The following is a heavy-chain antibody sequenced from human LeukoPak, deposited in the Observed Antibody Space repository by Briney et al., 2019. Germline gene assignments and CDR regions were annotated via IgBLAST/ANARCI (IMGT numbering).Heavy chain of an antibody. CDR1: VFTFSSYW. J-gene: IGHJ4*02. Sequence: GGSLRLSCVASVFTFSSYWMSWVRQAPGKGLEWVANIKQDGSEKYYVDSVKGRFTISRDNAKNSLYLQINNLRAEDTAVYYCARGLRSSWYVSRSDYCGQGTLVTVSS. D-gene: IGHD6-13*01. CDR2: IKQDGSEK. V-gene: IGHV3-7*01. CDR3: ARGLRSSWYVSRSDY.